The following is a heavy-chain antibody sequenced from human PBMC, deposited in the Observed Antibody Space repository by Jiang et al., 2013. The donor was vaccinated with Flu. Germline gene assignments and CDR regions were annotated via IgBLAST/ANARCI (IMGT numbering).Heavy chain of an antibody. V-gene: IGHV1-2*02. CDR2: INPHSGGT. CDR1: GYTFTDYY. Sequence: EVKKPGASVKVSCKASGYTFTDYYIHWVRQAPGQGLEWMGWINPHSGGTNFAQKFQGRVTMTRDTSITTAYMELRRLKSDGTAVYYCAKDGEGGYSYGVTPVSFDYWGQGTLVTVSS. D-gene: IGHD5-18*01. J-gene: IGHJ4*02. CDR3: AKDGEGGYSYGVTPVSFDY.